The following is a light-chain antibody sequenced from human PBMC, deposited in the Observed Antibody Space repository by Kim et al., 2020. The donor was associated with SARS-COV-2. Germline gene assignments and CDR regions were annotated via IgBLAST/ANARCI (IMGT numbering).Light chain of an antibody. Sequence: PGERATLSCRASQTVRNNYLVWYQQKPGQAPRLLIYGASTRATGVPGRFSGSGSGTEFTLTISSLQSEDSAIYYCQQHTNWPLTFGGGTKVDIK. CDR3: QQHTNWPLT. CDR1: QTVRNN. J-gene: IGKJ4*01. CDR2: GAS. V-gene: IGKV3-15*01.